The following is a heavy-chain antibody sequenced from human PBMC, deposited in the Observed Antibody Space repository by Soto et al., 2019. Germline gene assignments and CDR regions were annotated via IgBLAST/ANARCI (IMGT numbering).Heavy chain of an antibody. J-gene: IGHJ5*02. CDR1: GYTFTSYG. D-gene: IGHD5-18*01. V-gene: IGHV1-18*01. CDR2: ISAYNGNT. CDR3: ARIPSFIQLWFRGWFDP. Sequence: QVQLVQSGAEVKKPGASVKVSCKASGYTFTSYGISWVRQAPGQGLEGMGWISAYNGNTNYAEKLQDRVTMTTDTSTRTAYMELRSLRSDDTAVYYCARIPSFIQLWFRGWFDPWGQGTLVTVSS.